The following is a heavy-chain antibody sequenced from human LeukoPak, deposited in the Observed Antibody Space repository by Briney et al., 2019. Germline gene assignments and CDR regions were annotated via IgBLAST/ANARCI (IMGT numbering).Heavy chain of an antibody. Sequence: GGSLRLSCAASGFPFRDTAMHWARQAPGKGLEWVAVISSEGSNKYYVDSVKGRFTISRDNSNNTLYLQMNSLKTEDTAVYYCTTAIVGATKGGQGTLVTVSS. D-gene: IGHD1-26*01. J-gene: IGHJ4*02. CDR3: TTAIVGATK. V-gene: IGHV3-30*04. CDR1: GFPFRDTA. CDR2: ISSEGSNK.